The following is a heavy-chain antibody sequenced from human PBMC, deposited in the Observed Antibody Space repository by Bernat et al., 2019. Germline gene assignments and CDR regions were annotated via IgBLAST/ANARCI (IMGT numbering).Heavy chain of an antibody. CDR2: IWYDGSNK. CDR3: ARDNVLVVYARPHNWFDP. D-gene: IGHD2-8*02. Sequence: QVQLVESGGGVVQPGRSLRLSCAASGFTFSSYGMHWVRQAPGKGLEWVAVIWYDGSNKYYADSGKGRFTISGDNSKITLYLQMNSLRAEDTAVYYCARDNVLVVYARPHNWFDPWGQGTLVTVSS. V-gene: IGHV3-33*01. J-gene: IGHJ5*02. CDR1: GFTFSSYG.